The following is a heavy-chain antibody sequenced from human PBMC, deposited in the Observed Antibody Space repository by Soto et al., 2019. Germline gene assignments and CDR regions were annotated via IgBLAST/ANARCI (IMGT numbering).Heavy chain of an antibody. CDR1: GGSISSSNW. D-gene: IGHD4-17*01. V-gene: IGHV4-4*02. CDR2: IYHSGST. J-gene: IGHJ2*01. Sequence: QVQLQESGPGLVKPSGTLSLTCAVSGGSISSSNWWSWVRQPPGQGLDWIGEIYHSGSTNYNPSLKRRGTRSVYKSKNQFSRKLSSVTAADTAVYYCARDDYGDYLGGFWYFDLWGRGTLVTVSS. CDR3: ARDDYGDYLGGFWYFDL.